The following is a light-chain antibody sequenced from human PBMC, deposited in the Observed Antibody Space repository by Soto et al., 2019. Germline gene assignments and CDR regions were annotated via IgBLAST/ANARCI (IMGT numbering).Light chain of an antibody. Sequence: QSALTQPASVSGSPGQSITISCTGTSSDVGGYNYVSWYQQHPGKSPKLMIYEVSNRPSGVSNRFSGSKSGNTASLTISGLQAEDDADYYWSSYTSSSTRVFGGGTKLTVL. J-gene: IGLJ3*02. V-gene: IGLV2-14*01. CDR2: EVS. CDR1: SSDVGGYNY. CDR3: SSYTSSSTRV.